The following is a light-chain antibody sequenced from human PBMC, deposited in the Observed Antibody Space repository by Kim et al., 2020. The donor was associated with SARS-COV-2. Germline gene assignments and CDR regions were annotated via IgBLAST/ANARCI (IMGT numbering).Light chain of an antibody. V-gene: IGLV3-21*04. J-gene: IGLJ3*02. CDR3: QVWDIGSDHSWA. CDR1: NIGSYN. CDR2: YDT. Sequence: YELTQPPSVSVAPGMTATITCGGNNIGSYNVHWYQQKPGQAPLLIIYYDTDRPSGIPERISGSNSGNTATLTISRVEAGDEADYFCQVWDIGSDHSWAFGGGTRLTVL.